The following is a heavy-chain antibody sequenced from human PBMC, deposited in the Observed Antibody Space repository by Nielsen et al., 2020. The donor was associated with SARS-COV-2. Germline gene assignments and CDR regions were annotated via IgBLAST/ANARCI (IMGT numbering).Heavy chain of an antibody. CDR2: INYSGST. Sequence: SETLSLTCTVSGGSISSYYWSWIRQPPGKGLEWIGHINYSGSTNYNPSLKSRVTISVDTSKNQFSLKLSSVTAADTAVYYCARDRLFNYPLDYWGQGTLVTVSS. CDR1: GGSISSYY. J-gene: IGHJ4*02. D-gene: IGHD3-22*01. CDR3: ARDRLFNYPLDY. V-gene: IGHV4-59*01.